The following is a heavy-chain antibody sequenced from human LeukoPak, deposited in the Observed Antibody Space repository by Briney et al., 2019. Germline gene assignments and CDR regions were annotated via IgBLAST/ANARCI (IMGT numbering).Heavy chain of an antibody. CDR1: GFTFSSYC. CDR2: IKQDGSEK. J-gene: IGHJ4*02. CDR3: AKGARHSSLYYFDY. V-gene: IGHV3-7*01. Sequence: GGSLSLSCAASGFTFSSYCMSRVRQAPGRGLEWVANIKQDGSEKYYTDSVKSRFDISSDNANHSLYLQRTSLRAEDKSVYYSAKGARHSSLYYFDYWGQGTLVTVSS. D-gene: IGHD3-22*01.